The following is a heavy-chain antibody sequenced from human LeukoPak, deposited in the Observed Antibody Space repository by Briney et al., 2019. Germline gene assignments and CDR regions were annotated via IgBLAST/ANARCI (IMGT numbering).Heavy chain of an antibody. D-gene: IGHD5-12*01. CDR2: IYYSGST. CDR3: ARVGYSGYDFGGSYYFDY. CDR1: GGSISSYY. Sequence: SETLSLTCTVSGGSISSYYWSWIRQPPGKGLEWIGYIYYSGSTNYNPSLKSRVTISVDTSKNQFSLKLSSVTAADTAVYYCARVGYSGYDFGGSYYFDYWGQGTLVTVSS. V-gene: IGHV4-59*01. J-gene: IGHJ4*02.